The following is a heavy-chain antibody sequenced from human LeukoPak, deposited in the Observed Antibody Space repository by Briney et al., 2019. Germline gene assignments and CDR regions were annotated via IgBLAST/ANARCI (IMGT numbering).Heavy chain of an antibody. D-gene: IGHD1-26*01. CDR2: IFTAGST. V-gene: IGHV3-66*01. Sequence: GGSLRLSCAASGFTVSSNYMSWVRQAPGKGLEWVSVIFTAGSTFYADSVKGRFNIPRDNSKNTLYLQMNSLKSEVSAAYYCARGPAANSGNYYAGDYWGQGTLVTVSS. CDR3: ARGPAANSGNYYAGDY. J-gene: IGHJ4*02. CDR1: GFTVSSNY.